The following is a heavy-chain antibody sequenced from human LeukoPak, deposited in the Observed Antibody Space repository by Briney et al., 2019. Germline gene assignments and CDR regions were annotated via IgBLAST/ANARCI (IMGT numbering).Heavy chain of an antibody. V-gene: IGHV4-39*07. CDR3: ARGLVRYCSSTSCPTHRRGAQYFDY. D-gene: IGHD2-2*01. J-gene: IGHJ4*02. CDR1: GGSISSISSNNYH. Sequence: SETLSLTCIVSGGSISSISSNNYHWGWIRQPPGKGLEWIGSIYYSGSTYYNPSLKSRVTISVDTSKNQFSLKLSSVTAADTAVYYCARGLVRYCSSTSCPTHRRGAQYFDYWGQGTLVTVSS. CDR2: IYYSGST.